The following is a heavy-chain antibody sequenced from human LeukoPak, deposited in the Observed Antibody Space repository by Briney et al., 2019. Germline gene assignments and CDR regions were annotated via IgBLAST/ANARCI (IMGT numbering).Heavy chain of an antibody. D-gene: IGHD3-22*01. CDR3: ARWGTYYYDSSGYYGFDY. Sequence: PGGSLRLSCAASGFTFSSYWMSWVPQAPGKGLEWVASIKQDGSEKYYVDSVKGRFTISRDNAKNSLYLQMNSLRAEDTAVYYCARWGTYYYDSSGYYGFDYWGQGTLVTVSS. CDR2: IKQDGSEK. J-gene: IGHJ4*02. V-gene: IGHV3-7*01. CDR1: GFTFSSYW.